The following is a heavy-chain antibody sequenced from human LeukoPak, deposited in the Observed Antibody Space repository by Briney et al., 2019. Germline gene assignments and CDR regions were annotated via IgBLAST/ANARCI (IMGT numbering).Heavy chain of an antibody. CDR2: IYYSGST. D-gene: IGHD3-16*02. CDR3: AREGYDYVWGSYRYIYFDY. J-gene: IGHJ4*02. V-gene: IGHV4-59*12. CDR1: GGSISSYY. Sequence: SETLSLTCTVSGGSISSYYWSWIRQPPGKGLEWIGYIYYSGSTNYNPSLKSRVTISVDTSKNQFSLKLSSVTAADTAVYCCAREGYDYVWGSYRYIYFDYWGQGTLVTVSS.